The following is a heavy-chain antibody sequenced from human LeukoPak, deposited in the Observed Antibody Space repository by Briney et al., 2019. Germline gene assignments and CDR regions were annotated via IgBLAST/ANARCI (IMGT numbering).Heavy chain of an antibody. V-gene: IGHV1-18*01. CDR3: ARDFYCSSTSCYPPAEYFQH. CDR1: GYTFTSYG. D-gene: IGHD2-2*01. J-gene: IGHJ1*01. Sequence: ASVKVSCKASGYTFTSYGISWVRQAPGQGLEWMGLISAYNSNTNYAQKLQGRVTMTTDTSTSTAYMQLRSLRSDDTAVYYCARDFYCSSTSCYPPAEYFQHWGQGTLVTVSS. CDR2: ISAYNSNT.